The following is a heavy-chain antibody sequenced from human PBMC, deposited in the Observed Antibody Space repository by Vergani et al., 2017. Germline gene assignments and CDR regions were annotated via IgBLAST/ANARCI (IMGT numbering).Heavy chain of an antibody. CDR2: INPNSGGT. CDR3: VRGCSSTSCYGFDP. CDR1: GYTFTGYY. D-gene: IGHD2-2*01. J-gene: IGHJ5*02. V-gene: IGHV1-2*02. Sequence: QVQLVQSGAEVKKPGASVKVSCKASGYTFTGYYMHWVRQAPGQGLEWMGWINPNSGGTNYAQKFQGRVNMTRDTSISTASMELSRLRSDDTAVYYCVRGCSSTSCYGFDPWGQGTLVTVSS.